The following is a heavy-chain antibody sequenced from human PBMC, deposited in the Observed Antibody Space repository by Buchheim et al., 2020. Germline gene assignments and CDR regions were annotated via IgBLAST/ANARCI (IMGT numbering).Heavy chain of an antibody. CDR3: ARGEY. J-gene: IGHJ4*02. CDR1: GFTFSSYW. V-gene: IGHV3-7*01. Sequence: EVQLVESGGGSVQPGGSLRLSCAASGFTFSSYWMSWVRQAPGKGLEWVANIKEDGSEKYYVDSRFSISRDNAKKSLYLQMNSLRAEDTAVYYCARGEYWGQGTL. CDR2: IKEDGSEK.